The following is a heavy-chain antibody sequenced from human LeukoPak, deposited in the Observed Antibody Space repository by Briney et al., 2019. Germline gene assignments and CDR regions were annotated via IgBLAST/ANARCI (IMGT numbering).Heavy chain of an antibody. Sequence: KSSETLSLTCAVYGGSFSGYYWSWIRQPPGKGLEWIGEINHSGSTNYNPSLKSRVTISVDTSKNQFSLKLSSVTAADTAVYYCARGDSSSGAKMFDYWGQGTLVTVSS. J-gene: IGHJ4*02. V-gene: IGHV4-34*01. CDR3: ARGDSSSGAKMFDY. D-gene: IGHD6-6*01. CDR2: INHSGST. CDR1: GGSFSGYY.